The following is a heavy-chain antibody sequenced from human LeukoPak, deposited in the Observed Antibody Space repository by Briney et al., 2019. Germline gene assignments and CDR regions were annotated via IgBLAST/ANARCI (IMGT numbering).Heavy chain of an antibody. Sequence: ASVKVSCKASGGTFSSYAISWVRQAPGQGLEWMGGIIPIFGTANYAQKFQGRVTITADESTSTAYMELSSLRSEDTAVYYCARRTGDYYYYYMDVWGKGPTVTVSS. CDR1: GGTFSSYA. J-gene: IGHJ6*03. CDR2: IIPIFGTA. V-gene: IGHV1-69*13. CDR3: ARRTGDYYYYYMDV.